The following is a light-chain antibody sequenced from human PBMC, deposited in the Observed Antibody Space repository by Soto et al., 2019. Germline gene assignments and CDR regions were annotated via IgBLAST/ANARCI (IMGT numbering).Light chain of an antibody. CDR3: SSYTNSNTLV. V-gene: IGLV2-14*01. CDR2: DVS. CDR1: SSDVGGYNY. Sequence: ALTQPASVSGSPGQSITISCTGTSSDVGGYNYVSWYQQYPGKAPKLMIYDVSNRPSGVSNRFSGSKSGNTASLTISGLQAEDEADYYCSSYTNSNTLVFGSGTKVTVL. J-gene: IGLJ1*01.